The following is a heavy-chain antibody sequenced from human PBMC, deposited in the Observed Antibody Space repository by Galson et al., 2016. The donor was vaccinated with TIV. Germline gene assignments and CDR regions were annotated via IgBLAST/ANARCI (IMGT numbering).Heavy chain of an antibody. D-gene: IGHD6-13*01. V-gene: IGHV3-48*03. Sequence: SLRLSCAASGFTFTDYEFHWVRQAPGKGLEWVSYIGRNGRTIFYADSVQGRFTISRDNAKNSLSLQMNSLRVEDTALYYCAKVMAAGGQNLEYWGQGTLVTVCS. CDR1: GFTFTDYE. CDR2: IGRNGRTI. J-gene: IGHJ4*02. CDR3: AKVMAAGGQNLEY.